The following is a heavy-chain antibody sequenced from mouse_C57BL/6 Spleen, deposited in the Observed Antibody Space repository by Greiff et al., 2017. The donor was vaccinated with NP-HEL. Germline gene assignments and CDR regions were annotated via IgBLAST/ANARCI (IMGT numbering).Heavy chain of an antibody. V-gene: IGHV1-55*01. CDR2: IYPGSGST. Sequence: QVQLQQSGAELVKPGASVKMSCKASGYTFTSYWITWVKQRPGQGLEWIGDIYPGSGSTNYNEKFKSKATLTVDTPSSTAYMQLSSLTSEDSAVYYCARRIYYGSSYWYFDVWGTGTTVTVSS. CDR3: ARRIYYGSSYWYFDV. D-gene: IGHD1-1*01. J-gene: IGHJ1*03. CDR1: GYTFTSYW.